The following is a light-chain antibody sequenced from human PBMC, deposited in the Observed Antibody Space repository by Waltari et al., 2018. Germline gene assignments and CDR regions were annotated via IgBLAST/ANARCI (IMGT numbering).Light chain of an antibody. CDR1: SSDVGGYNY. V-gene: IGLV2-11*01. Sequence: QSALTQPRSVSGSPGQSVTISCTGPSSDVGGYNYVSWYQQHPGKAPKLMIYDVSTRPSGVPDRFSGSKSGNTASLTISGLQAEDEADYYCCSYAGSYVVFGGGTKLTVL. J-gene: IGLJ2*01. CDR2: DVS. CDR3: CSYAGSYVV.